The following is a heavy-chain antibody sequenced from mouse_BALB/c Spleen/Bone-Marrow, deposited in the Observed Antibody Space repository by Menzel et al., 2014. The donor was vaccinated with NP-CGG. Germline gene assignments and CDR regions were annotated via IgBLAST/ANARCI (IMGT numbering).Heavy chain of an antibody. CDR1: GYSITSYYY. CDR2: ISDDGST. D-gene: IGHD2-4*01. Sequence: LRESGPDLVKPSHSVSLSCSATGYSITSYYYWNWIQQFPGDLLGWVGYISDDGSTNYNPSLKNRITITRDTSKNQFFLKLSSVTTEDAATYYCSREHDDYSLFDYWGQGTTLTVSS. CDR3: SREHDDYSLFDY. V-gene: IGHV3-6*02. J-gene: IGHJ2*01.